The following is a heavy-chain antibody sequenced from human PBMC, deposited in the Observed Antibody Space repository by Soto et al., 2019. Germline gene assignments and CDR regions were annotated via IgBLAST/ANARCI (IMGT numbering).Heavy chain of an antibody. J-gene: IGHJ4*02. V-gene: IGHV3-74*01. Sequence: PGGSLRLSCAASGFTFSSYWMHWVRQAPGKGLVWISHINSDGSSTSYADSVKGRLTISRDNAKNTLYLQMNNLRAEDTAVYYCASGSGWYSPDYWGQGTLVTVSS. CDR1: GFTFSSYW. CDR3: ASGSGWYSPDY. CDR2: INSDGSST. D-gene: IGHD6-19*01.